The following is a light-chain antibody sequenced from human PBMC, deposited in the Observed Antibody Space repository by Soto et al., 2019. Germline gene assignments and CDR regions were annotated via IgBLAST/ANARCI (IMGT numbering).Light chain of an antibody. CDR2: EGS. CDR3: CSYVGRNTYV. V-gene: IGLV2-23*01. J-gene: IGLJ1*01. Sequence: QSVLTQPASVSGSPGQSITISCTGTSSDVGSYNLVSWYQQHPGKAPQFMIYEGSKRPSGVSNRFSGSKSGNTASLTISGLRAEDEADYYCCSYVGRNTYVFGTGTKVTVL. CDR1: SSDVGSYNL.